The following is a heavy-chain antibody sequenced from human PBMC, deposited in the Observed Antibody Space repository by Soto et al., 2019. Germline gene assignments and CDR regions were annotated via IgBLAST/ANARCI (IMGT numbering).Heavy chain of an antibody. CDR2: IYYSGST. Sequence: SETLSLTCTVSGGSISSYYWSWIRQPPGKGLEWIGYIYYSGSTNYNPSLKSRVTISVDTSKNQFSLKLSSVTAADTAVYYCASIPNYGDYSAGHYYYYYMDVWGKGTTVTVSS. V-gene: IGHV4-59*01. D-gene: IGHD4-17*01. CDR1: GGSISSYY. J-gene: IGHJ6*03. CDR3: ASIPNYGDYSAGHYYYYYMDV.